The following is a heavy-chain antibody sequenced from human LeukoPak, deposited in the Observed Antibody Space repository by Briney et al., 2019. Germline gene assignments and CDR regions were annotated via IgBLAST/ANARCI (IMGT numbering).Heavy chain of an antibody. CDR3: ARDPRYCSGGSCYSGEGYFDY. V-gene: IGHV3-23*01. J-gene: IGHJ4*02. Sequence: PGGSLRLSCVASGFTFNAHALSWVRQTPGKRLEWVALISGEGSDTYYADSLKGRFTISRDNSKNTLYLQMNSLRAEDTAVYYCARDPRYCSGGSCYSGEGYFDYWGQGTLVTVSS. CDR1: GFTFNAHA. D-gene: IGHD2-15*01. CDR2: ISGEGSDT.